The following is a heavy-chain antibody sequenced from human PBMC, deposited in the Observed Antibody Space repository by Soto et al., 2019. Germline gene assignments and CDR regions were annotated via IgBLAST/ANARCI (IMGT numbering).Heavy chain of an antibody. J-gene: IGHJ4*02. D-gene: IGHD4-17*01. CDR1: GYTLTELS. CDR2: MNPNSGNT. V-gene: IGHV1-8*01. CDR3: ARSRNTVVDY. Sequence: ASVKVSCKVSGYTLTELSMHWVRQATGQGLEWMGWMNPNSGNTGQPQRFQGRATMTRNTSISTAYMELSNLYSDDTAVYYWARSRNTVVDYWGQGTQVTVSS.